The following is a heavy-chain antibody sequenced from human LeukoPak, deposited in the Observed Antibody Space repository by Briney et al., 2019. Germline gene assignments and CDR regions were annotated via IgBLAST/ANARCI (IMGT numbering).Heavy chain of an antibody. Sequence: SETLSLICAVYGGSFSGYYWSWIRQPPGKGLEWIGEINHSGSTNYNPSLKSRVTISVDTSKNQFSLKLSSVTAADTAVYYCARGSRRRWFCDYWGQGTLVTVSS. CDR2: INHSGST. V-gene: IGHV4-34*01. J-gene: IGHJ4*02. CDR1: GGSFSGYY. CDR3: ARGSRRRWFCDY. D-gene: IGHD2-15*01.